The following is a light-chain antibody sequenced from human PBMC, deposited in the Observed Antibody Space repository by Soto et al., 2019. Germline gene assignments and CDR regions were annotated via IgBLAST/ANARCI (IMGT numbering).Light chain of an antibody. CDR3: QQYDNWPST. CDR2: GAS. CDR1: QSVSSN. J-gene: IGKJ2*01. V-gene: IGKV3-15*01. Sequence: EIVMMQSPATLSVSPGERATLSCRASQSVSSNLAWYQQKPGQPPSLLIYGASTRATGIPARFSGSGSGTEFTLTISSLQSEDFAVYYCQQYDNWPSTFGQGTKLEIK.